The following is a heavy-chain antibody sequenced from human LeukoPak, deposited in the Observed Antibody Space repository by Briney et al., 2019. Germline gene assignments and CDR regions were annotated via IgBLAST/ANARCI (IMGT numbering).Heavy chain of an antibody. CDR2: IKQDGSEK. D-gene: IGHD6-6*01. J-gene: IGHJ6*03. CDR3: ARLSSSRGGYYYYYYMDV. V-gene: IGHV3-7*01. Sequence: PGGSLRLSCAASGFTFSSYEMNWVRQAPGKGLEWVANIKQDGSEKYYVDSVKGRFTISRDNAKNSLYLQMNSLRAEDTAVYYCARLSSSRGGYYYYYYMDVWGKGTTVTVSS. CDR1: GFTFSSYE.